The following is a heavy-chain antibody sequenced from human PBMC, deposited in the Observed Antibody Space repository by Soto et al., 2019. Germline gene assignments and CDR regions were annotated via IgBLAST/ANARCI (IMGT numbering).Heavy chain of an antibody. CDR3: AREEDYYGSGSYYPTGGFDY. J-gene: IGHJ4*02. Sequence: SETLSLTCAVYGGSFSGYYWSWIRQPPGKGLEWIGEINHSGSTNYNPSLKSRVTISVDTSKNQFSLKLSSVTAADTAVYYCAREEDYYGSGSYYPTGGFDYWGQGTLVNVSS. CDR2: INHSGST. D-gene: IGHD3-10*01. CDR1: GGSFSGYY. V-gene: IGHV4-34*01.